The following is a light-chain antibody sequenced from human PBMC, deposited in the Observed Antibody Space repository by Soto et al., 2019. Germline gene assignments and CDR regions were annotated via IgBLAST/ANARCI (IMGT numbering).Light chain of an antibody. J-gene: IGLJ2*01. V-gene: IGLV2-8*01. CDR3: SSYEGSNNLL. CDR1: SSDVGGYKF. Sequence: QSALTQPPSASGSPGQSVTISCTGTSSDVGGYKFVSWYQQHPGKVPKLMIYGVNKRPSGVPDRFSGSKSGNTASLTVSGLQAEDEADYYCSSYEGSNNLLFGGGTKLTVL. CDR2: GVN.